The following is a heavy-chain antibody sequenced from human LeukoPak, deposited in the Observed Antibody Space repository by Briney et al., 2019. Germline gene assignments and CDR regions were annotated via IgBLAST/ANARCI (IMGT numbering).Heavy chain of an antibody. V-gene: IGHV4-34*01. CDR3: ARRTRGGGFLDP. J-gene: IGHJ5*02. Sequence: SETLSLTCAVYGGSFSGYYWSWIRQPPGKGLEWIGEINHSGSTNYNPSLKSRVTISVDTSKNQFSLKLSSVTAADTAVYYCARRTRGGGFLDPWGQGTLVTVSS. CDR2: INHSGST. CDR1: GGSFSGYY. D-gene: IGHD3-16*01.